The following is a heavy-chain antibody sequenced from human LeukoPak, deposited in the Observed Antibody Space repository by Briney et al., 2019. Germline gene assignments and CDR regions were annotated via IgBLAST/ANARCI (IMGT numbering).Heavy chain of an antibody. CDR1: GGSFSGYY. V-gene: IGHV4-34*01. D-gene: IGHD3-22*01. CDR3: ARGRQDITMLVVAMTAASFYLDV. Sequence: PSETLSLTCAVYGGSFSGYYWSWIRQPPGKGLEWIGEINPSGSTNYNPSLKSRVTISMDTSKNQFSLKVSSVTAADTAVYYCARGRQDITMLVVAMTAASFYLDVWGKGTTVTVS. J-gene: IGHJ6*03. CDR2: INPSGST.